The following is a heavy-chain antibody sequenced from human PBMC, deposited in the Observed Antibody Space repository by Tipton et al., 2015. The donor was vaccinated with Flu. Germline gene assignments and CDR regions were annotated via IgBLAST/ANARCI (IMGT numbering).Heavy chain of an antibody. D-gene: IGHD6-19*01. CDR1: GFIFSKAG. CDR2: IKTKLDGGTV. V-gene: IGHV3-15*01. CDR3: TTDVGEAVAGYFDY. Sequence: SLRLSCAASGFIFSKAGMSWVRQAPGKGLEWLGRIKTKLDGGTVDYAAPVKGRFTISRDDSKTTLYLQMNGLKTEDTAVYYCTTDVGEAVAGYFDYWGQGTLVNVS. J-gene: IGHJ4*02.